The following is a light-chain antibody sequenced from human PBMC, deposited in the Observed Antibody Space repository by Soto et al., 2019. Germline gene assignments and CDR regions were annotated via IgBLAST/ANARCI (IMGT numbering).Light chain of an antibody. J-gene: IGKJ5*01. V-gene: IGKV3-20*01. CDR3: QQYDNSPIT. CDR2: GAS. CDR1: QNINRY. Sequence: EIFLTQSPATLSLSPWERATLSCSASQNINRYLAWYHQKPGQAPRLLIYGASSRATGIPDRFSGTGSETDFTLTISRLEPEDFAVYYCQQYDNSPITFGQGTRLEIK.